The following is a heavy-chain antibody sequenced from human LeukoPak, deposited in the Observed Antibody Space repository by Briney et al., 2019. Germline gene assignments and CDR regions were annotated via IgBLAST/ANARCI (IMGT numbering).Heavy chain of an antibody. CDR2: IWYDGSNK. V-gene: IGHV3-33*01. Sequence: GRSLRLSCAASGFTFRSYGMHWVRQAPGKGLEWVAVIWYDGSNKYYADSVKGRFTISRDNSKNTLYLQMNSLRAEDTAVYYCARDDTNGCPFDYWGQGTLVTVSS. J-gene: IGHJ4*02. CDR1: GFTFRSYG. D-gene: IGHD6-19*01. CDR3: ARDDTNGCPFDY.